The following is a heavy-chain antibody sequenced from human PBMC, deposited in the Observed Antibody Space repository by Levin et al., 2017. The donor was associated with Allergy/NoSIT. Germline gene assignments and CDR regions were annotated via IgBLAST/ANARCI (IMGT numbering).Heavy chain of an antibody. J-gene: IGHJ5*02. V-gene: IGHV4-59*01. CDR3: ARGAQDYGVSNWFDP. CDR2: IYYSGST. CDR1: GGSISSYY. D-gene: IGHD4-17*01. Sequence: SETLSLTCTVSGGSISSYYWSWIRQPPGKGLEWIGYIYYSGSTNYNPSLKSRVTISVDTSKNQFSLKLSSVTAADTAVYYCARGAQDYGVSNWFDPWGQGTLVTVSS.